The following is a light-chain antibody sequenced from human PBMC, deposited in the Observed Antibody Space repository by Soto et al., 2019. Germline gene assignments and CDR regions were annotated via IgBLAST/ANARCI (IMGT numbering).Light chain of an antibody. CDR1: QSVNSNY. CDR3: QHYDGSPRT. V-gene: IGKV3-20*01. CDR2: GVF. Sequence: EIVMTQSPATLSVSPGERATLSCRASQSVNSNYLAWYQQKPGQAPRLLIYGVFNRATGIPDRFSGSGSGTDFTLTISGLEPEDSAVYYCQHYDGSPRTFGQGTKLEIK. J-gene: IGKJ2*01.